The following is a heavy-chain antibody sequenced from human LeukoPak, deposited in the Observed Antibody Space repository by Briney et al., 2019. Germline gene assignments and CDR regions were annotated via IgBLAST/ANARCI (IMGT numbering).Heavy chain of an antibody. D-gene: IGHD3-22*01. Sequence: GVLRLSCVASGFTFKNYAMSWVRRVPGKGLEWVSAISGSDPGTYYADSVRGRFTISRDNSKNTLYLQMNSLRAEDTAVYYCAKYSHDSSGSYDYWGQGTLVTVSS. CDR3: AKYSHDSSGSYDY. J-gene: IGHJ4*02. CDR1: GFTFKNYA. V-gene: IGHV3-23*01. CDR2: ISGSDPGT.